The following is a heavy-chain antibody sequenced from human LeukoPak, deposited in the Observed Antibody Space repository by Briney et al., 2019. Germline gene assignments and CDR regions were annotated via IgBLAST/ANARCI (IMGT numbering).Heavy chain of an antibody. Sequence: GGSLRLSCAASGFTFSSYGMHWFRQAPGKGLEWVAVISYDGSYKYYTDSVKGRFTISRDNSKNTLYLQMNSLRAEDTAVYYCAKDNYGGNSGTFDYWGQGTLVTVSS. D-gene: IGHD4-23*01. V-gene: IGHV3-30*18. CDR2: ISYDGSYK. CDR1: GFTFSSYG. J-gene: IGHJ4*02. CDR3: AKDNYGGNSGTFDY.